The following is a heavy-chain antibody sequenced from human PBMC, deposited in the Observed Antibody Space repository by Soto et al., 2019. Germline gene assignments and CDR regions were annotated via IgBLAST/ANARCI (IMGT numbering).Heavy chain of an antibody. CDR2: TYHGGAT. D-gene: IGHD1-1*01. Sequence: QVQLQESGPGLVKPSGTLSLTCAVSGGSIRGHYWWSWVRQTHGKGLEWIGETYHGGATYYTPSLKSRVTISTDESKNQLSLKLNFVTAADTAVYYCAHQTISYTLDVWGQGTTVTVSS. V-gene: IGHV4-4*02. CDR3: AHQTISYTLDV. CDR1: GGSIRGHYW. J-gene: IGHJ6*02.